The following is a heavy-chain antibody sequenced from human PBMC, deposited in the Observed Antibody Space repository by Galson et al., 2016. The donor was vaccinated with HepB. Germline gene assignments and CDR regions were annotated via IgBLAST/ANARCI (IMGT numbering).Heavy chain of an antibody. V-gene: IGHV3-30*03. D-gene: IGHD2/OR15-2a*01. CDR3: ARRHEYCPPVGCSVDY. J-gene: IGHJ4*02. Sequence: SLRLSCAASGFTFSNYGMHWVRQAPGKGLEWVAADSMDGRRKFYADSVKGRFTISRDNSNSMLFLQVSSLRADDTAVYYCARRHEYCPPVGCSVDYWGQGTLVSVSS. CDR1: GFTFSNYG. CDR2: DSMDGRRK.